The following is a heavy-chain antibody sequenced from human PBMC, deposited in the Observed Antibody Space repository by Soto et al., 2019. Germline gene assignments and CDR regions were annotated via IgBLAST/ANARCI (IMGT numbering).Heavy chain of an antibody. J-gene: IGHJ4*02. D-gene: IGHD3-9*01. V-gene: IGHV4-30-2*01. CDR3: ARGPPVYYGILTGYHFDY. CDR2: IYHSGST. CDR1: GGSISSGGYS. Sequence: SETLSLTCAVSGGSISSGGYSWSWIRQPPGKGREWIGYIYHSGSTYYNPSLKSPVTMSVDRSKNQFSLKLSSVTAADTAVYYCARGPPVYYGILTGYHFDYWGQGTLVTVSS.